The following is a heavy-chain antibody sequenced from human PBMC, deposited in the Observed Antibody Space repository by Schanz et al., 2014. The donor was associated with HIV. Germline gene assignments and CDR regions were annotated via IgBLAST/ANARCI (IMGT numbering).Heavy chain of an antibody. J-gene: IGHJ4*02. CDR3: ARDSQLFCSSTSCLFDC. D-gene: IGHD2-2*01. CDR1: GFTFSSYA. CDR2: IYSGGTT. V-gene: IGHV3-30*04. Sequence: QVQLVESGGGVVQPGRSLRLSCAASGFTFSSYAMHWVRQAPGKGLEWVAVIYSGGTTYYADSVKGRFTIARDNTKNSLFLQMNSLRAEDTAVYYCARDSQLFCSSTSCLFDCWGQGTLVTVSS.